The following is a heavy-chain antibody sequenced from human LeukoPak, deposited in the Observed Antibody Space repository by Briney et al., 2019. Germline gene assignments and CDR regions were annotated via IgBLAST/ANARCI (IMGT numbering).Heavy chain of an antibody. D-gene: IGHD1-26*01. J-gene: IGHJ5*02. CDR2: IYYSGST. Sequence: PSETLSLTCTVSGGSISSYYWSWIRQPPGKGLEWIGYIYYSGSTNYNPSLKSRVTISVDTSKNQFSLKLSSVTAADTAVYYCARWDGGRSSSWSDPGGEEPVFTVSS. V-gene: IGHV4-59*01. CDR1: GGSISSYY. CDR3: ARWDGGRSSSWSDP.